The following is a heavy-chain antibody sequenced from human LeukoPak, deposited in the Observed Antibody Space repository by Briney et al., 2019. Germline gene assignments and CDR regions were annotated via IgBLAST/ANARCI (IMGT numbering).Heavy chain of an antibody. V-gene: IGHV4-59*01. CDR3: ARTWGAWKYDY. CDR2: IYYSGST. CDR1: GGSISSYY. D-gene: IGHD3-16*01. Sequence: SETLSLTCTVSGGSISSYYWSWIRQPPGKGLEWIGYIYYSGSTNYNPSLKSRVSISVDTSKNQFSLKLSSVTAADTAVYYCARTWGAWKYDYWGQGTLVTVSS. J-gene: IGHJ4*02.